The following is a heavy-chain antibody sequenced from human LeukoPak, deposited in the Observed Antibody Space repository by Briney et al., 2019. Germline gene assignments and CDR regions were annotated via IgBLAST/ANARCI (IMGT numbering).Heavy chain of an antibody. CDR1: GGSISNSSYY. D-gene: IGHD6-25*01. CDR2: IYYSVRT. J-gene: IGHJ4*02. Sequence: SETLSLTCSVSGGSISNSSYYWGWIRQPPGKGLEWIGSIYYSVRTYYNPSLKSRVTISVDTSKNQFSLKLSSVTAADTAVYYCARARAGRLDYWGQGTLVTVSS. V-gene: IGHV4-39*07. CDR3: ARARAGRLDY.